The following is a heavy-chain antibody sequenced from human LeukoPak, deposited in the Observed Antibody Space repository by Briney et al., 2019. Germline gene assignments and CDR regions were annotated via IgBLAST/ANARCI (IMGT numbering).Heavy chain of an antibody. V-gene: IGHV3-30-3*01. J-gene: IGHJ4*02. D-gene: IGHD3-22*01. CDR3: ASGRGLLQFFDY. CDR2: ISYDGSNK. CDR1: GFTFSNYA. Sequence: GGSLRLSCAASGFTFSNYAIHWVRQAPGKGLEWVAVISYDGSNKYYADSVKGRFTISRDNSKNTLYLQMNSLRAEDTAVYYCASGRGLLQFFDYWGQGTLVTVSS.